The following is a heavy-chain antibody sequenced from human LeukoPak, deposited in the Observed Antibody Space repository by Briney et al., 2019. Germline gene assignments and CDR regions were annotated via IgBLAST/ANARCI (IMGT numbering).Heavy chain of an antibody. Sequence: GALRLSCAASGFTFSDYYMSWIRQAPGKGLEWVSYISSSSSYTNYADSVKGRFTISRDNAKNPLYLQMNSLRAEDTAVYYCARQNSSSWYHYYYYYYGMDVWGKGTTVTVSS. D-gene: IGHD6-13*01. J-gene: IGHJ6*04. CDR2: ISSSSSYT. CDR3: ARQNSSSWYHYYYYYYGMDV. V-gene: IGHV3-11*06. CDR1: GFTFSDYY.